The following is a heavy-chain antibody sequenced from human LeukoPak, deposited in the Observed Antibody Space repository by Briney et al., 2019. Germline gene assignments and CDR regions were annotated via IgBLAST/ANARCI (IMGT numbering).Heavy chain of an antibody. CDR2: ISGSGGST. J-gene: IGHJ3*02. CDR3: AKDGRAYGSGTSDAFDI. D-gene: IGHD3-10*01. CDR1: GFTFSSYA. Sequence: PGGSLRLSCAASGFTFSSYAMSWVRQAPGKGLEWVSAISGSGGSTYYADSVKGRFTISRDNSKNTLYLQMDSLRAEDTAVYYCAKDGRAYGSGTSDAFDIWGQGTMVTVSS. V-gene: IGHV3-23*01.